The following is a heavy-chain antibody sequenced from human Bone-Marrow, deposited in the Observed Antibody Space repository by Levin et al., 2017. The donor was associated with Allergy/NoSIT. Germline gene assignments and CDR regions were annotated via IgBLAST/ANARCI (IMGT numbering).Heavy chain of an antibody. Sequence: GESLKISCAASGFTISNYWMSWVRQAPGKGLEWVANIRPDGSEKNYVDSVKGRFSISRDNAKSSLYLQLNTLRADDTAVYYCARVLSGTVSFDIWGQGTMVTVSS. CDR1: GFTISNYW. CDR2: IRPDGSEK. D-gene: IGHD1-20*01. CDR3: ARVLSGTVSFDI. J-gene: IGHJ3*02. V-gene: IGHV3-7*04.